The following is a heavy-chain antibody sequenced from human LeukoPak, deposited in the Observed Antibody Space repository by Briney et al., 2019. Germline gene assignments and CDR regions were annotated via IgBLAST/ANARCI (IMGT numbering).Heavy chain of an antibody. CDR2: ISSSSSYI. J-gene: IGHJ3*02. CDR1: GFTFSSYH. D-gene: IGHD2-2*01. Sequence: GGSLRLSCEVSGFTFSSYHMNWVRQAPGKGLEWVSSISSSSSYIYYADSVKGRFTISRDNAKNSLYLQMNSLRAEDTAVYYCARDIVVGGAFDIWGQGTMVTVSS. V-gene: IGHV3-21*01. CDR3: ARDIVVGGAFDI.